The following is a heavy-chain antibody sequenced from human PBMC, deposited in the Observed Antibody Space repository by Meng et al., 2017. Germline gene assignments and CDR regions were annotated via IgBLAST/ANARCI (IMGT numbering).Heavy chain of an antibody. CDR3: ARRISTVTTGNYYSGMDV. CDR1: GYSFTSYW. CDR2: IYPGDSDT. Sequence: KVSCKGSGYSFTSYWIGWVRQMPGKGLEWMGIIYPGDSDTRYSPSFQGQVTISADKSISTAYLQWSSLKASDTAMYYCARRISTVTTGNYYSGMDVWGQGTTVTVSS. V-gene: IGHV5-51*01. J-gene: IGHJ6*02. D-gene: IGHD4-11*01.